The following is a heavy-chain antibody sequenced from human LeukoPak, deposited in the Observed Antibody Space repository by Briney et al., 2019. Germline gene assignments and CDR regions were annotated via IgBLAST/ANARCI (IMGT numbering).Heavy chain of an antibody. D-gene: IGHD1-26*01. V-gene: IGHV3-11*03. CDR3: ARREARIFDY. J-gene: IGHJ4*02. Sequence: PGGSLRLSCAVSGFTFSDYYMSWVRQAPGKGREWASYISSTSTYTNYANSVKGRFTISRDNAKHSLYLKMNSLRAEDTAVYYCARREARIFDYWGQGTLVTVSS. CDR2: ISSTSTYT. CDR1: GFTFSDYY.